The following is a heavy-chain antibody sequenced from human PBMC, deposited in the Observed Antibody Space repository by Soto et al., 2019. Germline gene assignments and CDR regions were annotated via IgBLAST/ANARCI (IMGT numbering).Heavy chain of an antibody. CDR1: GYTFTSYA. V-gene: IGHV1-3*01. J-gene: IGHJ6*02. CDR3: ARDGYCSGGICYFYSDYYYYYGMDV. CDR2: INAGNGNT. D-gene: IGHD2-15*01. Sequence: ASVKVSCKASGYTFTSYAMHWVRQAPGQRLEWMGWINAGNGNTKYSQKFQGRVTITRDTSASTAYMELSSLRSEDTAVYYCARDGYCSGGICYFYSDYYYYYGMDVWGQGTTVTVSS.